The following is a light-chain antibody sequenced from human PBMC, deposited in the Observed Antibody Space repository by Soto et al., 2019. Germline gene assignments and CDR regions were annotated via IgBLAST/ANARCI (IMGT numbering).Light chain of an antibody. J-gene: IGKJ1*01. CDR2: DAS. CDR3: QQYNSYYQT. Sequence: DIQMTQSPSTLSASVGDRVTITCRASQSISSWLAWYQQKPGKAPKLLIYDASSLESGVPSRFSGSGSGTEFTLTISSLQPDDFETYYCQQYNSYYQTLGQGTKVDIK. V-gene: IGKV1-5*01. CDR1: QSISSW.